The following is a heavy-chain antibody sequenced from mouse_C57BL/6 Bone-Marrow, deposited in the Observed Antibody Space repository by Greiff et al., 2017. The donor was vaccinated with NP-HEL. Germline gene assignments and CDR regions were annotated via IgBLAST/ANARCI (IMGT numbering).Heavy chain of an antibody. Sequence: EVMLVESGGDLVKPGGSLKLSCAASGFTFSSYGMSWVRQTPDKRLEWVATISSGGSYTYYPDSVKGRFTISRDNAKNTLYLQMSILKSENTAMYYCARRSYYYGSSYAWFAYWGQGTLVTVSA. CDR2: ISSGGSYT. V-gene: IGHV5-6*02. CDR3: ARRSYYYGSSYAWFAY. D-gene: IGHD1-1*01. J-gene: IGHJ3*01. CDR1: GFTFSSYG.